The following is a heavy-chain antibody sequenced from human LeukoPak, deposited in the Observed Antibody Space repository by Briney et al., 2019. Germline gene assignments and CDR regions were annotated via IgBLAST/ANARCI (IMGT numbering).Heavy chain of an antibody. D-gene: IGHD4-17*01. CDR2: LNWNGGVT. Sequence: PGGSLRLSCAASGFIFSRYWMSWVRQAPGRGLEWVSGLNWNGGVTGYADSVEGRFTISRDNAKNSQYLQMNSLRVEDTALYYCARAQTYGDSRLLLDYWGQGTLVTVSS. J-gene: IGHJ4*02. CDR3: ARAQTYGDSRLLLDY. V-gene: IGHV3-20*04. CDR1: GFIFSRYW.